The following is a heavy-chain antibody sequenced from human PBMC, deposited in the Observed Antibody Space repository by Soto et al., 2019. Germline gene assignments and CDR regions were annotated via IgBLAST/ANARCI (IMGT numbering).Heavy chain of an antibody. CDR1: GFAFDEYV. V-gene: IGHV3-9*01. Sequence: EVQLVQSGGGLVQPGRSLRLSCAATGFAFDEYVMHWVRQAPGKGLEWVGSIGWNGASIDYADSVKGRFTISRDTAKNSLFLQMNSLTTEDTAFYVCAKSRVVPYFDRWGQGTLVTVSS. D-gene: IGHD2-2*01. CDR2: IGWNGASI. CDR3: AKSRVVPYFDR. J-gene: IGHJ4*02.